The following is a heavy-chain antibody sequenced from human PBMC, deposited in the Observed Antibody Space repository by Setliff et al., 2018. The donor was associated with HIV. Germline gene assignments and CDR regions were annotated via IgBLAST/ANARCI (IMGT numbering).Heavy chain of an antibody. J-gene: IGHJ5*02. Sequence: SETLSLTCAVYGGSVSGHYWGWFRQPPGKGLEWIGEITPSGATNYPPSLKSRVTMSLDTSKNQFSLKTTSVTAAGTALYYCSNWNTTIDEDAWGQGTLVTVSS. CDR2: ITPSGAT. V-gene: IGHV4-34*01. CDR1: GGSVSGHY. CDR3: SNWNTTIDEDA. D-gene: IGHD5-18*01.